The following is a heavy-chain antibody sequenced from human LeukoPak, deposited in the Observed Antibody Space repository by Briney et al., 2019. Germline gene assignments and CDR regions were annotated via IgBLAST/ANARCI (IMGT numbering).Heavy chain of an antibody. CDR3: ARAPPVVAPAASFYYYYMDV. D-gene: IGHD2-2*01. Sequence: PSETLSLTCAVYGGSFSGYYWSWIRQPPGKGLEWIGEINHSGSTNYNPSLKSRVTISVDTSKNQFSLKLSSVTAADTAVYYCARAPPVVAPAASFYYYYMDVWGKGTTVTVSS. CDR1: GGSFSGYY. CDR2: INHSGST. V-gene: IGHV4-34*01. J-gene: IGHJ6*03.